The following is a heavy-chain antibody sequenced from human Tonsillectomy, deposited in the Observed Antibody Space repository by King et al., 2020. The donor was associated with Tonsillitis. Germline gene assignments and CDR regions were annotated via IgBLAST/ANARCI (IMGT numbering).Heavy chain of an antibody. CDR1: GYTFTSYY. V-gene: IGHV1-46*01. Sequence: HVQLVESGAEVKKPGASVKVSCKASGYTFTSYYLHWVRQAPGQGPEWMGIIDPSGGFTNYAQKFLGRVTMTRDTSTNTVYMALRGLRSEDTAVYYCAGCRGSGSSYYGMDVWGRGTTVTVSS. CDR2: IDPSGGFT. J-gene: IGHJ6*02. D-gene: IGHD3-10*01. CDR3: AGCRGSGSSYYGMDV.